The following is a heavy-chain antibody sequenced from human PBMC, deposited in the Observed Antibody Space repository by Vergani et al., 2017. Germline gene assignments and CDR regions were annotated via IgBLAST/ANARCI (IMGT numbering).Heavy chain of an antibody. CDR1: GFALNRHA. J-gene: IGHJ4*02. CDR2: ISFDGTNE. Sequence: QVQLVESGGGVVQPGTSLRLSCVVSGFALNRHAMYWVRQAPGKGLEWVVGISFDGTNEYYPDLVKGRFTISRDNAKNSLYLQMNSLRAEDTAVYYCARGMGPPDYWGQGTLVTVSS. D-gene: IGHD2-8*01. V-gene: IGHV3-30-3*01. CDR3: ARGMGPPDY.